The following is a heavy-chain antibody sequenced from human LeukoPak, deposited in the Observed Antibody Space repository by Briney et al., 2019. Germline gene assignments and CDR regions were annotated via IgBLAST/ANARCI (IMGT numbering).Heavy chain of an antibody. D-gene: IGHD3-3*01. CDR2: ISGSGGST. Sequence: GGSLRLSCGASGFTFSSYAMSSVRRAPGKGLEWVSSISGSGGSTYYADSVKGRFTISRDNSKNTLYLQMNSLRAEDTAVYYCAKDGFWSGSYFDYWGQGTLVTVSS. J-gene: IGHJ4*02. CDR1: GFTFSSYA. CDR3: AKDGFWSGSYFDY. V-gene: IGHV3-23*01.